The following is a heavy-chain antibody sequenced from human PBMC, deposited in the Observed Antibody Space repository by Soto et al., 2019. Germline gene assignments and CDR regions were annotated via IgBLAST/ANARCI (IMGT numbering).Heavy chain of an antibody. CDR2: IIPIFGTA. CDR3: ARGYSGYDLTYYFDY. V-gene: IGHV1-69*13. Sequence: GASVKVSCKASGGTFSSYATSWVRQAPGQGLEWMGGIIPIFGTANYAQKFQGRVTITADESTSTAYMELSSLRSEDTAVYYCARGYSGYDLTYYFDYWGQGTLVTVSS. D-gene: IGHD5-12*01. J-gene: IGHJ4*02. CDR1: GGTFSSYA.